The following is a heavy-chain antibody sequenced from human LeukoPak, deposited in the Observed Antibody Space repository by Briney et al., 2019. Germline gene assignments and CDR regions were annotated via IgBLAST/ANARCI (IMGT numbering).Heavy chain of an antibody. V-gene: IGHV1-8*01. J-gene: IGHJ5*02. Sequence: GASVKVSCKASGYTFTSYDINWVRQATGQGLEWMGWMNPNSGNTGYAQKFQGRVTMTRNTSISTAYMELSSLRSEDTAVYYCALKLGYCSSTSCYHRVSWFDPGAREPWSPSPQ. CDR1: GYTFTSYD. CDR2: MNPNSGNT. CDR3: ALKLGYCSSTSCYHRVSWFDP. D-gene: IGHD2-2*01.